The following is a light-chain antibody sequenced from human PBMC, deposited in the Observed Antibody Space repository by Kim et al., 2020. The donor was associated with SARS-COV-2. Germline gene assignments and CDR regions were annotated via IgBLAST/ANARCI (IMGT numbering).Light chain of an antibody. CDR2: GAS. CDR3: QQYNNWPFYT. CDR1: QSISSN. J-gene: IGKJ2*01. V-gene: IGKV3-15*01. Sequence: EIVMTQSPAMLSVSPGERATLSCRASQSISSNLAWYQQKPGQGPRLLIYGASTRATGIPARFSGSGSGTEFTLTISSLQSEDFAVYHCQQYNNWPFYTFGQGTKLEI.